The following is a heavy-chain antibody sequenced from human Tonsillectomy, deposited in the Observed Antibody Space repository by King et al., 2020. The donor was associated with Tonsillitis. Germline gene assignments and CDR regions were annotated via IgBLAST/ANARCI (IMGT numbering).Heavy chain of an antibody. CDR2: IYYSGST. Sequence: VQLQESGPGLVKPSETLSLTCTVSGGSVSGYYWTWIRQPPGKGLEWLGYIYYSGSTKYKPSLKSRVTMSVDTSKNQFSLNCSSVTAADTAVYYCATGQAGDAWGQGTLVTVSS. CDR3: ATGQAGDA. V-gene: IGHV4-59*02. CDR1: GGSVSGYY. D-gene: IGHD6-13*01. J-gene: IGHJ5*02.